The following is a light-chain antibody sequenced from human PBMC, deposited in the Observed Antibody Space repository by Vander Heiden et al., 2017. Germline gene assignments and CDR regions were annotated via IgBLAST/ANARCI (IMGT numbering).Light chain of an antibody. CDR2: DVT. V-gene: IGLV2-8*01. Sequence: QSALTQSPSASGSPGQSVTISCTGTSRDIGGYDHVSWYKRHPGKAPKLIIYDVTKRPSGVPDRFSGSKSGNTASLTVSGLQAEDEADYFCSSYLVTGDYVFGTGTKVTVL. CDR1: SRDIGGYDH. J-gene: IGLJ1*01. CDR3: SSYLVTGDYV.